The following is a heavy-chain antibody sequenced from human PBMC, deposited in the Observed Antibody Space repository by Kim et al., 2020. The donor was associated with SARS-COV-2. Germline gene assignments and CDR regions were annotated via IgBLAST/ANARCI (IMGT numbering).Heavy chain of an antibody. D-gene: IGHD3-22*01. CDR3: ATDSYYYDSSGYYLFDY. V-gene: IGHV1-24*01. CDR1: GYTLTELS. Sequence: ASVKVSCKVSGYTLTELSMHWVRQAPGKGLEWMGGFDPEDGETSYAQKFQGRVTMTEDTSTNTAYMELSSLRSEDTAVYYCATDSYYYDSSGYYLFDYWGQGTLVTVSS. CDR2: FDPEDGET. J-gene: IGHJ4*02.